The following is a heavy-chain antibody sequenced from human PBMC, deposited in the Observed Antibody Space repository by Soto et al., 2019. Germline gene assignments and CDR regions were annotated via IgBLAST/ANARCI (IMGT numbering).Heavy chain of an antibody. CDR1: GYSFISYW. V-gene: IGHV5-51*01. CDR2: IYPGDSDT. D-gene: IGHD2-2*02. J-gene: IGHJ4*02. CDR3: ARLGGWGHCSNTRCYTFDY. Sequence: GESLKISCKGSGYSFISYWIGWVRQMPGKGLEWMGIIYPGDSDTRYSPSFQGQVTISADKSISTAYLQWSSLKASDTAMYYCARLGGWGHCSNTRCYTFDYWGQGTPVTVSS.